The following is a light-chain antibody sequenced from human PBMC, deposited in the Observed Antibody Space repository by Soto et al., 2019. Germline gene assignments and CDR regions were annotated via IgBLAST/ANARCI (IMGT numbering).Light chain of an antibody. Sequence: ENVLTQSPGTLSLSPGERATLSCRASQTVSTKYVAWYQQKPGQAPRLLIYGTSSRATGIPDRFSGSGSGTYFMLTISRLEPEDFAVYYCQQYGTSTGVTFGPGTKLVIK. J-gene: IGKJ3*01. CDR3: QQYGTSTGVT. V-gene: IGKV3-20*01. CDR2: GTS. CDR1: QTVSTKY.